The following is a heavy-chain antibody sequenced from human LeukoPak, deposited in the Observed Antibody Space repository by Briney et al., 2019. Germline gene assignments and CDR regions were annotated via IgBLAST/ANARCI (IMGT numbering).Heavy chain of an antibody. J-gene: IGHJ4*02. CDR2: ISSSSGYI. D-gene: IGHD1-7*01. Sequence: PGGSLRLSCAASGFTFSSYSMNWVRQAPGKGLEWVSSISSSSGYIYYADSVKGRFTISRDNAKNSLYLQMNSLRAEDTAVYYCARAYDWNYLYWGQGTLVTVSS. CDR3: ARAYDWNYLY. V-gene: IGHV3-21*01. CDR1: GFTFSSYS.